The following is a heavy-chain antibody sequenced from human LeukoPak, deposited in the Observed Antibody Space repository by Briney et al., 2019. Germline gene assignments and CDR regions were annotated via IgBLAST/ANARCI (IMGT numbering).Heavy chain of an antibody. CDR2: ISSSSSYI. Sequence: NSGGSLRLSCAASGFTFSSYSMNWVRQAPGKGLEWVSSISSSSSYIYYADSVKGRFTISRDNAKNSLYLQMNSLRAEDTAVYYCARDLWNPAAAGLGYYCYYYYGMDVWGQGTTVTVSS. V-gene: IGHV3-21*01. D-gene: IGHD6-13*01. J-gene: IGHJ6*02. CDR1: GFTFSSYS. CDR3: ARDLWNPAAAGLGYYCYYYYGMDV.